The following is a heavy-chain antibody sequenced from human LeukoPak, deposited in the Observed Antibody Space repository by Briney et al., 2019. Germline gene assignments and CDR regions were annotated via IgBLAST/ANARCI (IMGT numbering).Heavy chain of an antibody. CDR2: IYYSGST. J-gene: IGHJ4*02. D-gene: IGHD6-19*01. CDR3: ARSTGWPGFDF. Sequence: SETLSLTCTVSGGSVSSGSYYWSWIRQPPGKGLEWIGNIYYSGSTNYNPSYNPSLKSRVTMSVDTSKTQFSLKLSSVTAADTAVYYCARSTGWPGFDFWGQGILVTVSS. V-gene: IGHV4-61*01. CDR1: GGSVSSGSYY.